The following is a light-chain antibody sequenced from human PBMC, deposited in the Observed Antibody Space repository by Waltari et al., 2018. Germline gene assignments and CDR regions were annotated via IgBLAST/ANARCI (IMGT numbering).Light chain of an antibody. CDR1: QSASSSY. CDR2: AAS. CDR3: QHYGWSSWT. V-gene: IGKV3-20*01. J-gene: IGKJ1*01. Sequence: DIVLTQSPGTLSLSPGERATLSSMASQSASSSYLAWYQQKPGQAPRLLIYAASTRATGIPDRFSGSGSGTDFTLTISRLEPEDFAVYYCQHYGWSSWTFGQGTKVVIK.